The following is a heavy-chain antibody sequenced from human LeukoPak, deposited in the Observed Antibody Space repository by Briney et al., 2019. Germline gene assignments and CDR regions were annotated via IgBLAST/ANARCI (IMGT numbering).Heavy chain of an antibody. J-gene: IGHJ5*02. CDR1: GYSFTSYW. V-gene: IGHV5-51*04. Sequence: GESLQISCQGFGYSFTSYWIRWVRQLPGKGMEWMEVIYPGDLRVRYNPSFQGQVPISVDKPINTAYLQWVSLRASDSAMYYCACRDLTSTWSFPWGQGTLVTVSS. CDR2: IYPGDLRV. D-gene: IGHD6-13*01. CDR3: ACRDLTSTWSFP.